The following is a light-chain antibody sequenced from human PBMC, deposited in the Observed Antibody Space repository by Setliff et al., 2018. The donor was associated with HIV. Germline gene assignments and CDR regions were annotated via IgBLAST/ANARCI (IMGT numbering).Light chain of an antibody. J-gene: IGLJ1*01. V-gene: IGLV7-46*01. CDR1: TGAVTSGHY. CDR3: LLSYTDAQQSV. Sequence: QAVVTQEPSLTVSPGGTVTLTCGSSTGAVTSGHYPYWFQQKPGQAPKTLIYDTSNKHSWTPARFSGSLLGGKAALTLSGAQPEDEAEYYCLLSYTDAQQSVFGSGTKVTVL. CDR2: DTS.